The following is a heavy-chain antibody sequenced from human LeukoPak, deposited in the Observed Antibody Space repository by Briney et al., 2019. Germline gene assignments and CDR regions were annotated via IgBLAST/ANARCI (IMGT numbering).Heavy chain of an antibody. J-gene: IGHJ4*02. D-gene: IGHD2/OR15-2a*01. CDR1: GYTFTAYY. CDR3: ATGMFDSDYSFLGFEY. V-gene: IGHV1-2*02. Sequence: GASVKVSCKASGYTFTAYYMHWVRQAPGQGLEWMGWINPNSGDTNYAQRFQGRVTMTRNTSITTAHMELSSLTSEDTAVYYCATGMFDSDYSFLGFEYWGLGTPVTVSS. CDR2: INPNSGDT.